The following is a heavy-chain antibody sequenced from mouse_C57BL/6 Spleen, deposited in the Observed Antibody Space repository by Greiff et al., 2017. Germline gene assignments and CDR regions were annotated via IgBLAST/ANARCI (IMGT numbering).Heavy chain of an antibody. Sequence: QVQLQQSGAELARPGASVKLSCKASGYTFTSYGISWVKQRPGQGLEWIGEIYPRSGNTYYNEKFKGKATLTADKSSSTAYMELRSLTSEDSAVYFCARNMGDYAMDYWGQGTSVTVSS. D-gene: IGHD1-1*02. CDR3: ARNMGDYAMDY. V-gene: IGHV1-81*01. CDR1: GYTFTSYG. CDR2: IYPRSGNT. J-gene: IGHJ4*01.